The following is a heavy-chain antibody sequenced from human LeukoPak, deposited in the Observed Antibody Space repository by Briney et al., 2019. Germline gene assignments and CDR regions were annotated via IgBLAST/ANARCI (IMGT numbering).Heavy chain of an antibody. D-gene: IGHD2-2*01. V-gene: IGHV4-4*02. Sequence: PSGTLSLTCAVSGGSISSSNWWSWVRQPPGKGLEWIGEIYHSGSTNYNPSLKSRVTISVDKSKNQFSLKLSSVTAADTAVYYCARTCSTSSTSFDYWGQGTLVTVSS. CDR3: ARTCSTSSTSFDY. CDR2: IYHSGST. J-gene: IGHJ4*02. CDR1: GGSISSSNW.